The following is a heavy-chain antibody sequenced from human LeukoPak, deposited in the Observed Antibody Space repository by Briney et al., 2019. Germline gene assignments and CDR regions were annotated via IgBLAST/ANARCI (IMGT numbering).Heavy chain of an antibody. V-gene: IGHV1-2*02. J-gene: IGHJ4*02. CDR1: GYTFNAYY. D-gene: IGHD1-26*01. CDR2: INPNSGGT. CDR3: ARDGGIVGARAHDY. Sequence: ASVKVSCKTSGYTFNAYYMHWVRQAPGQGLEWMGWINPNSGGTNYAQKFQGRVTMTRDTSISTAYMELSRLRSDDTAVYYCARDGGIVGARAHDYWGQGTLVTVSS.